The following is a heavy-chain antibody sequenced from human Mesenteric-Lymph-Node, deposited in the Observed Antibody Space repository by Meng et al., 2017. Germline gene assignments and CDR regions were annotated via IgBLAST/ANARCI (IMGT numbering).Heavy chain of an antibody. J-gene: IGHJ5*02. CDR1: GGSISSDNW. CDR3: AGRADFWSGYFDP. CDR2: IHHSGST. V-gene: IGHV4-4*02. Sequence: QVQLQESGPGLVKPSGTLSLICAVSGGSISSDNWWSWVRQPPGKGLEWIGEIHHSGSTSYSPSIKSRVTISVDKSKNQFSLKVMSVTAADTAVYYCAGRADFWSGYFDPWGQGTLVTVSS. D-gene: IGHD3-3*01.